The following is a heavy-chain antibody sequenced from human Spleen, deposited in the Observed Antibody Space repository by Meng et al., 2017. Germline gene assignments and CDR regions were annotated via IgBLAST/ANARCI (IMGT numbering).Heavy chain of an antibody. CDR2: IHLGGRP. J-gene: IGHJ4*02. CDR3: VRIFDS. V-gene: IGHV4-4*02. Sequence: QVHLPESGPGRDTCSEALSLTWSASGASIATTNWWGWVRQPPGKGLEWIGEIHLGGRPNYSPSLKSRVTISVDKSNNELSLKLTSVTAADTAVYFCVRIFDSRAQGTLVTVSS. CDR1: GASIATTNW.